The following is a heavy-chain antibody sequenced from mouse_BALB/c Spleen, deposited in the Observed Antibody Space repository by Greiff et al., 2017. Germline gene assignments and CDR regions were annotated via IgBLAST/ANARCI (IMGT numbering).Heavy chain of an antibody. Sequence: EVQLQQSGPELVKPGASVKLSCTASGFNINDTYMHWVKQRPEQGLEWIGRIDPANGNTKYDPKFQGKATITADTSSNTAYLQLSSLTSEDTAVYYCARLVYSVEDYWGQGTTLTVSS. D-gene: IGHD1-1*01. J-gene: IGHJ2*01. CDR3: ARLVYSVEDY. CDR1: GFNINDTY. V-gene: IGHV14-3*02. CDR2: IDPANGNT.